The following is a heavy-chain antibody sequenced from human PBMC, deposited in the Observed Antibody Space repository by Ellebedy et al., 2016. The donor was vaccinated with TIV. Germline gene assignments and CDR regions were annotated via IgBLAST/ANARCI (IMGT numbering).Heavy chain of an antibody. CDR2: FFFTGNT. J-gene: IGHJ4*02. CDR1: GGSIQNYY. Sequence: SETLSLTXTVSGGSIQNYYWNWVRQSPGKGLEWIGHFFFTGNTIYHPALHGRVAISVDMSKSQFSLRLNSLTSADTGIYYCARHLEKGGRSTIGLWGQGILVTVSS. V-gene: IGHV4-59*13. CDR3: ARHLEKGGRSTIGL. D-gene: IGHD1-1*01.